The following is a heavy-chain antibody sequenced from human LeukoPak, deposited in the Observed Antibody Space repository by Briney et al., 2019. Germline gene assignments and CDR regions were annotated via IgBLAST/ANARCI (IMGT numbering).Heavy chain of an antibody. CDR2: INPNSGGT. CDR1: GYTFTGYY. D-gene: IGHD3-22*01. Sequence: GASVKVSCEASGYTFTGYYMHWVRQAPGQGLEWMGWINPNSGGTNYAQKFQGRVTMTRDTSISTAYMELSRLRSDDTAVYYCARLRGYDSSGFDPWGQGTLVTVSS. CDR3: ARLRGYDSSGFDP. J-gene: IGHJ5*02. V-gene: IGHV1-2*02.